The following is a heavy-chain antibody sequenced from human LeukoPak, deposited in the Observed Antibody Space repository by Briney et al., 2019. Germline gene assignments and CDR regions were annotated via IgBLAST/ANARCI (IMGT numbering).Heavy chain of an antibody. CDR1: GFTFDDYG. Sequence: GGXLRLSCAASGFTFDDYGMSWVRQAPGKGLEWVSGINWNGGSTGYADSVKGRFTISRDNAKNSLYLQMNSLRAEDTALYYCARDLMYYYGSGSSHCFDYWGQGTLVTVSS. D-gene: IGHD3-10*01. V-gene: IGHV3-20*04. CDR2: INWNGGST. J-gene: IGHJ4*02. CDR3: ARDLMYYYGSGSSHCFDY.